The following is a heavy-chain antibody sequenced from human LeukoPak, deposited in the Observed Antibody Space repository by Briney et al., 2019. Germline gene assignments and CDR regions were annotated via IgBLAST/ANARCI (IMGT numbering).Heavy chain of an antibody. Sequence: GGSLRLSCTASGFSFNKYGTHWVRQAPGKGLEWVSAISGSGGSTYYADSVKGRFTISRDNSKNSLYLQMNSLRAEDTAVYYCARAVVLTAPDNYWGQGTLVTVSS. CDR2: ISGSGGST. J-gene: IGHJ4*02. CDR1: GFSFNKYG. V-gene: IGHV3-23*01. CDR3: ARAVVLTAPDNY. D-gene: IGHD2-21*02.